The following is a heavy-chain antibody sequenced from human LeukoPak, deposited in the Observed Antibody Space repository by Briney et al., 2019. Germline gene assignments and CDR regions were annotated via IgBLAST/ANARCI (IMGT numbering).Heavy chain of an antibody. CDR3: ARAAPGHYGGYSDY. Sequence: GGSLRLSCAASGFTFSSYSMNWVRQAPGKGLEWVSYISSSSSTIYYADSVKGRFTISRDNAKNSLYLQMNSLRDEDTAVYYCARAAPGHYGGYSDYWGQGTLVTVSS. J-gene: IGHJ4*02. V-gene: IGHV3-48*02. CDR2: ISSSSSTI. D-gene: IGHD4-17*01. CDR1: GFTFSSYS.